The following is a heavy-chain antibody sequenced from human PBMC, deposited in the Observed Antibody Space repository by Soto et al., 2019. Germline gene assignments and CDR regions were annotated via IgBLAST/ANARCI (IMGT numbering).Heavy chain of an antibody. D-gene: IGHD3-3*01. CDR2: ISSSASDI. V-gene: IGHV3-21*01. Sequence: GGSLRLSCVGSGFTFNTYSMNWVRQAPGKGLEWVSSISSSASDITYADSVKGRFTISGDNAKNSLYLQMNSLRAEDTAIYYCARGRDFWSGFRYYDYWGQGTLVTVSS. CDR3: ARGRDFWSGFRYYDY. J-gene: IGHJ4*02. CDR1: GFTFNTYS.